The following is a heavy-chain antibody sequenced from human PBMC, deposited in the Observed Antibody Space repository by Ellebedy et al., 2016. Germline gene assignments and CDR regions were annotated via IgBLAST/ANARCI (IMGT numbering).Heavy chain of an antibody. J-gene: IGHJ4*02. CDR3: AKDKHYYGSGSSISPFDY. CDR1: GFTFDDYA. CDR2: ISWNSGSI. Sequence: GGSLRLSCVASGFTFDDYAMHWVRQAPGKGLEWVSGISWNSGSIGYADSVKGRFTISRDNAKNSLYLQMNSLRAEDTALYYCAKDKHYYGSGSSISPFDYWGQGTLVTVSS. V-gene: IGHV3-9*01. D-gene: IGHD3-10*01.